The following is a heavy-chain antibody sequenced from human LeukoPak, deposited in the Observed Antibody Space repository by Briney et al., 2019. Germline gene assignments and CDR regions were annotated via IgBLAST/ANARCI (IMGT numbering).Heavy chain of an antibody. CDR3: AKADKLRYFDWHAFDI. V-gene: IGHV3-23*01. CDR2: ISGGGGST. J-gene: IGHJ3*02. D-gene: IGHD3-9*01. CDR1: GFTFSSYA. Sequence: PGGSLGLSCAASGFTFSSYAMSWVRQAPGKGLEWVSAISGGGGSTYYADSVKGRFTISRDNSKNTLYLQMNSLRAEDTAVYYGAKADKLRYFDWHAFDIWGQGTMVTVSS.